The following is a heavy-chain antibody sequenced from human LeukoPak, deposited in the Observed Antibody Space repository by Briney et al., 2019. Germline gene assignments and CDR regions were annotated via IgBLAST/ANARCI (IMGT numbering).Heavy chain of an antibody. CDR3: ARALVGRGAFDI. D-gene: IGHD1-26*01. CDR1: GFTFSSYS. Sequence: GGSLRLSCAASGFTFSSYSMNWVRQAPGKGLEWVSSISSSSSYIYYADSVKGRFTISRDNAKNSLYLQMNSLRAEDTAVYYCARALVGRGAFDIWGQGTMDTVSS. J-gene: IGHJ3*02. CDR2: ISSSSSYI. V-gene: IGHV3-21*01.